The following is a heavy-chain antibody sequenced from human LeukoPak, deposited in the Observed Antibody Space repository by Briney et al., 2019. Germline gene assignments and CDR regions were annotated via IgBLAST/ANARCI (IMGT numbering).Heavy chain of an antibody. Sequence: GGSLRLSCAASGFTFSSYAMHWARQAPGKGLEWVAVISYDGSNKYYADSVKGRFTISRDNSKNTLYLQMNGLRAEDTAVYYCARGRGPSDYWGQGTLVTVSS. D-gene: IGHD3-10*01. CDR2: ISYDGSNK. J-gene: IGHJ4*02. CDR3: ARGRGPSDY. CDR1: GFTFSSYA. V-gene: IGHV3-30-3*01.